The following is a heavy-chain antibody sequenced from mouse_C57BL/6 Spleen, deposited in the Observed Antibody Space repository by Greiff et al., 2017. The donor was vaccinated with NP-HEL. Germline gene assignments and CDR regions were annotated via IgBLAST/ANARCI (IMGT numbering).Heavy chain of an antibody. Sequence: VKLQQPGAELVRPGSSVKLSCKASGYTFTSYWMDWVKQRPGQGLEWIGNIYPSDSETHYNQKFKDKATLTVDKSSSTAYMQLSSLTSEDSAVYYCARGKTFGLVAWGQGTLVTVSA. CDR1: GYTFTSYW. J-gene: IGHJ3*01. CDR2: IYPSDSET. V-gene: IGHV1-61*01. D-gene: IGHD1-1*02. CDR3: ARGKTFGLVA.